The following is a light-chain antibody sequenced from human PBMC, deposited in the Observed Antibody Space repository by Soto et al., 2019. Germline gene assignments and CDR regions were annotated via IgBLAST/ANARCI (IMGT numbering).Light chain of an antibody. Sequence: DIVMTQSPDSLSVSLGERATLNCRSSQTVLYNSNNKDYLAWYQQKPGKAPKLLIYAASSLQSGVPSRFSGSGSGTDFTLTISSLQPEDFATYYCQQADSFPQTFGQGTKVDIK. J-gene: IGKJ1*01. CDR2: AAS. CDR3: QQADSFPQT. CDR1: QTVLYNSNNKDY. V-gene: IGKV4-1*01.